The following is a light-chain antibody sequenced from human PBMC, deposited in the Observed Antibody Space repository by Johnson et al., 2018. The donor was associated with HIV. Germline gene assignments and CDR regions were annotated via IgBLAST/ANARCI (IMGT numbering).Light chain of an antibody. V-gene: IGLV1-51*02. CDR2: EDT. CDR3: GTWDSSLSAYV. CDR1: SSNIGSNT. Sequence: QSVLTQPPSASGTPGQRVTISCSGSSSNIGSNTVNWYQQLPGTAPKLLIYEDTKRPSGIPDRFSGSKSGTSATLAITGLQTEDEAEYYCGTWDSSLSAYVFGTGTKVTVL. J-gene: IGLJ1*01.